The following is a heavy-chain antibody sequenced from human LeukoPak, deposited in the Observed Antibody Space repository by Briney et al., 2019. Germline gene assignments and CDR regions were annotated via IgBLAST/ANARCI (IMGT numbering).Heavy chain of an antibody. CDR3: ARVPQDEFLEWLLLPAPDY. J-gene: IGHJ4*02. Sequence: GGSLRLSCAASGFTFSRYAMHWVRQAPGKGLEFLAAINGNGGSIYYPNSVKGRFIISRDNSKNTLYLQVGSLRGEDTAVYFCARVPQDEFLEWLLLPAPDYWGQGTLVTVSS. CDR2: INGNGGSI. D-gene: IGHD3-3*01. CDR1: GFTFSRYA. V-gene: IGHV3-64*01.